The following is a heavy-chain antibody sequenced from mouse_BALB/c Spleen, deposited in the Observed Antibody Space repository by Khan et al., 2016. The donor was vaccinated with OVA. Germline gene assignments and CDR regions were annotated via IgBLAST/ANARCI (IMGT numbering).Heavy chain of an antibody. CDR3: TRRRGSMDY. Sequence: VQLQESGTELVKPGASVKLSCKAYGYTFTNYDINWVRQRPEQGLEWIGWIFPGDDSTKYNEKFKDKATLTTDKSSSTAYMQLSRLTSEDSAVYFCTRRRGSMDYWGQGTSVTVSS. CDR2: IFPGDDST. V-gene: IGHV1-85*01. J-gene: IGHJ4*01. CDR1: GYTFTNYD.